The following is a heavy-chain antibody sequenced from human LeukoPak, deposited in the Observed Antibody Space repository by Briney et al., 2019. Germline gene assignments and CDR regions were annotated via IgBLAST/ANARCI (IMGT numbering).Heavy chain of an antibody. CDR1: GFTVSRYW. Sequence: GGSLRLSCAAAGFTVSRYWMSWVRQAPGKGLEWVANIKQDGSEKYYVDSVKGRFTISRDNAKNSLYLQMNSLRAEDTAVYYCARAGGYDFSDYWGQGTLVTVSS. J-gene: IGHJ4*02. CDR3: ARAGGYDFSDY. D-gene: IGHD5-12*01. CDR2: IKQDGSEK. V-gene: IGHV3-7*01.